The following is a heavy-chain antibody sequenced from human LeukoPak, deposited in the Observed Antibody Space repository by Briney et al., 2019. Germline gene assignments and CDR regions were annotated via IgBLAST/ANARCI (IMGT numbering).Heavy chain of an antibody. J-gene: IGHJ3*02. CDR2: IYYSGST. V-gene: IGHV4-39*07. CDR3: ARITLSGSYLDAFDI. D-gene: IGHD1-26*01. Sequence: PSETLSLTCTVSGGSISSSSYYWGWIRQPPGKGLEWIGSIYYSGSTYYNPSLKSRVTISVDTSKNQFSLKLSSVTAADTAVYYCARITLSGSYLDAFDIWGQGTMVTVSS. CDR1: GGSISSSSYY.